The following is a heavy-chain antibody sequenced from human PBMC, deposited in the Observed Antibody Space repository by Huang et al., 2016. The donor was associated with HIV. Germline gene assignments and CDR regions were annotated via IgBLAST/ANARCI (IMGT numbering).Heavy chain of an antibody. Sequence: VKKPGASVKVSCKASGYTFSSFGISWVRQAPGQGLEWVGWISVYNGNTKFAQKFQGRLTMTTDTSTSTAYMELRSLRSDDMAVYYCARGGGIQLWLLGYYYMDVWGNGTTVTVSS. CDR1: GYTFSSFG. CDR2: ISVYNGNT. J-gene: IGHJ6*03. CDR3: ARGGGIQLWLLGYYYMDV. V-gene: IGHV1-18*03. D-gene: IGHD5-18*01.